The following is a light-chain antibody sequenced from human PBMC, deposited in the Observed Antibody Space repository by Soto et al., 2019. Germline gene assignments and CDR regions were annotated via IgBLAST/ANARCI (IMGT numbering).Light chain of an antibody. CDR2: DVT. J-gene: IGLJ3*02. V-gene: IGLV2-11*01. CDR1: SRDVGDFNY. Sequence: QSALTQPRSVSGSPGQSVTISCTGTSRDVGDFNYVSWYQHHPGKAPKSMIYDVTKRPSGVPDRFSGSKSGNTASLTISGLQADDEADYYCCSYAGSVMFGGGTKLTV. CDR3: CSYAGSVM.